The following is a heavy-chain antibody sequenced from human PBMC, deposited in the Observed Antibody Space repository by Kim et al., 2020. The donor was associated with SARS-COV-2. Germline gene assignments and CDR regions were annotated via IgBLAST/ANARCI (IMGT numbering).Heavy chain of an antibody. J-gene: IGHJ4*02. V-gene: IGHV3-7*03. D-gene: IGHD1-26*01. Sequence: YEGDSVKGRFTISRDNAKKSLYLQMNTLRVQDTAVYYCARARGVGASGFDNWGQGALVTVSS. CDR3: ARARGVGASGFDN.